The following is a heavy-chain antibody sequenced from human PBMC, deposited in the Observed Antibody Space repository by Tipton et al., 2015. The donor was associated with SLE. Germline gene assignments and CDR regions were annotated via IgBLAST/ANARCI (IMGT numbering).Heavy chain of an antibody. J-gene: IGHJ3*02. D-gene: IGHD5-24*01. CDR2: IYTSGST. Sequence: TLSLTCTVYGGSISSYYWSWIRQPPGKGLEWIGYIYTSGSTNYNPSLKSRVTISVDTSKNQFSLKLSSVTAADTAVYYCARLGATDAFDIWGQGTMVTVSS. V-gene: IGHV4-4*09. CDR1: GGSISSYY. CDR3: ARLGATDAFDI.